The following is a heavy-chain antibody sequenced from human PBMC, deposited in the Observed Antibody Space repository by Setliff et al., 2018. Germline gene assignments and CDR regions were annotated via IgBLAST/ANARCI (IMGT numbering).Heavy chain of an antibody. CDR1: GGSMTYYY. V-gene: IGHV4-59*08. CDR3: ARHRTIPVTTTNYYYHMDV. D-gene: IGHD4-17*01. Sequence: SETLSLTCTVSGGSMTYYYWSWVRQPPGKGLEWIGNIFHGESISYNPSLKSRVTISVDTSKNQVFLKVRSVTAADTAVYFCARHRTIPVTTTNYYYHMDVWGKGTTVTVSS. J-gene: IGHJ6*04. CDR2: IFHGESI.